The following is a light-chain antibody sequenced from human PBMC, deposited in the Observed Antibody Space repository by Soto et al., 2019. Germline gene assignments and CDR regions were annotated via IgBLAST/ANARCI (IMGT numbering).Light chain of an antibody. V-gene: IGKV1-5*03. CDR3: QQYNSYSPWT. Sequence: IQMTQSPSTLSASVGDRATITCRASQSISSWLAWYQQKPGKAPNLLIYKASSLESGVPSRFSGSGSGTEFTLTITSLQPDDFATYYCQQYNSYSPWTFGQGTKVDIK. CDR2: KAS. CDR1: QSISSW. J-gene: IGKJ1*01.